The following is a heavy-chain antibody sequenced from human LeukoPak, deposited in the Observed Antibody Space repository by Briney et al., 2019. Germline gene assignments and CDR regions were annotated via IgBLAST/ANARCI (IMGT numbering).Heavy chain of an antibody. CDR1: GFTFTTYA. D-gene: IGHD3-22*01. V-gene: IGHV3-7*01. CDR2: IKQDGNEK. J-gene: IGHJ6*03. CDR3: ARGYYDSSGYYDYYYMDV. Sequence: PGGSLRLSCVASGFTFTTYAMSWVRQAPGKGLEWVANIKQDGNEKYYADSVKGRFTISRDNGKNSLDLQMNSLRAEDTAVYYCARGYYDSSGYYDYYYMDVWGKGTTVTVSS.